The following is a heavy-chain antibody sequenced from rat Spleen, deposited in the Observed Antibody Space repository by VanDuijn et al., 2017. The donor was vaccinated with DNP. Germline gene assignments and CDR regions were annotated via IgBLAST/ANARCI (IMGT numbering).Heavy chain of an antibody. CDR1: GFMFSNYW. V-gene: IGHV5-31*01. J-gene: IGHJ2*01. CDR2: ISNTGDNT. Sequence: EVQLVESGGGPVQPGRSLKLSCVASGFMFSNYWMTWIRQAPGKGLEWVASISNTGDNTYYSDSVKGRFSLSRDNAKSTLYLQMDSLRSEDTATYYCATGHFDYWGQGVMVTVSS. CDR3: ATGHFDY.